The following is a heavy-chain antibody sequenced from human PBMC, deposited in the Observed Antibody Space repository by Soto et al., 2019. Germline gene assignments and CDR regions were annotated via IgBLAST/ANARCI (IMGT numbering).Heavy chain of an antibody. Sequence: SQTLSLTCAISGDSVSSNSAAWIWIRQSPSRGLEWLGRTYYRSKWYNDYAVSVKSRITINPDTSKNQFSLQLNSVTPEDTAVYYCAREGQQLTKPVGLDPWGQGTLVTVSS. V-gene: IGHV6-1*01. CDR1: GDSVSSNSAA. D-gene: IGHD6-13*01. CDR2: TYYRSKWYN. CDR3: AREGQQLTKPVGLDP. J-gene: IGHJ5*02.